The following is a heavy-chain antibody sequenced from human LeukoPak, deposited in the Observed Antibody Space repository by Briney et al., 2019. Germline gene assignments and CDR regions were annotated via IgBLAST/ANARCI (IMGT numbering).Heavy chain of an antibody. D-gene: IGHD3-16*01. CDR1: GGSIGPYY. J-gene: IGHJ4*02. CDR3: ARSGGSGFQLDS. V-gene: IGHV4-4*07. Sequence: PSETLSLTCTVSGGSIGPYYWSWLRQPAGKALEWIGRSYPTGSTNYNPSLKSRVTMSLDTSKNQFSLKLSSVTAADTAVYYCARSGGSGFQLDSWGQGTLVTVSS. CDR2: SYPTGST.